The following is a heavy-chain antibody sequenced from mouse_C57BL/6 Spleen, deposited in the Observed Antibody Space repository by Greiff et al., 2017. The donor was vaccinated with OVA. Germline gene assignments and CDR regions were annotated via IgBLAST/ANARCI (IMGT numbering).Heavy chain of an antibody. Sequence: LQQSGAELVRPGASVKMSCKASGYTFTSYNMHWVKQTPRQGLEWIGAIYPGNGDTSYNQKFKGKATLTVDKSSSTAYMQLSSLTSEDSAVYFCARYYYGSSYVGYFDYWGQGTTLTVSS. CDR2: IYPGNGDT. CDR1: GYTFTSYN. D-gene: IGHD1-1*01. CDR3: ARYYYGSSYVGYFDY. J-gene: IGHJ2*01. V-gene: IGHV1-12*01.